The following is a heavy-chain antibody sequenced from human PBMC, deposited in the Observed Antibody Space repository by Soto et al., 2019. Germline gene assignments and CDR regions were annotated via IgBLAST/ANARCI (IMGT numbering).Heavy chain of an antibody. CDR1: GYTFTSYG. CDR3: ARMADYDILTGYFRGHYGMDV. D-gene: IGHD3-9*01. J-gene: IGHJ6*02. Sequence: ASVKVSSKASGYTFTSYGISWVRQAPGQGLEWMGWISAYNGNTNYAQKLQGRVTMTTDTSTSTAYMELRSLRSDDTAVYYCARMADYDILTGYFRGHYGMDVWGQGTTVTVSS. V-gene: IGHV1-18*01. CDR2: ISAYNGNT.